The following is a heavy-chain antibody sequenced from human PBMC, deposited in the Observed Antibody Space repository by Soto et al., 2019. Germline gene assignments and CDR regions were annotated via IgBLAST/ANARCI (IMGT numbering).Heavy chain of an antibody. CDR2: IYSGGRN. J-gene: IGHJ4*02. D-gene: IGHD6-13*01. CDR3: ARGSSRWDS. CDR1: GGSISSFD. V-gene: IGHV4-4*07. Sequence: NPSETLSLTCTVSGGSISSFDWSWIRQPAGKGLEWIGRIYSGGRNNYNASLKSRVTMSVDTSKNQFSLRRSSVTAADTAMYYCARGSSRWDSWGQGTLATVSS.